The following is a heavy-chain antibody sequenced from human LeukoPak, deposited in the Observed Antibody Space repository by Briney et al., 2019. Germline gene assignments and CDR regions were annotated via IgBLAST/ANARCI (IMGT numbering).Heavy chain of an antibody. V-gene: IGHV3-30*03. CDR1: GFTFSSYG. CDR2: ISYDGSNK. D-gene: IGHD5/OR15-5a*01. CDR3: ARGLRFYDSYYYYYMDV. Sequence: GRSLRLSCAASGFTFSSYGIHWVRQAPGKGLEWVAVISYDGSNKYYADSVKGRFTISRDNSKNTLYLQMNSLRAEDTAVYYCARGLRFYDSYYYYYMDVWGKGTTVTVSS. J-gene: IGHJ6*03.